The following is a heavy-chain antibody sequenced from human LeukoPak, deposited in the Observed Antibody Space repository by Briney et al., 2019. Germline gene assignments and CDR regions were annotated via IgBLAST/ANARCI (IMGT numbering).Heavy chain of an antibody. CDR3: ARDATGYSSSWYEDY. V-gene: IGHV3-7*01. CDR2: IKQAGSEK. D-gene: IGHD6-13*01. Sequence: GGSLRLSCAASGFIFSSYWMTWVRQAPGKGLEWVANIKQAGSEKYYVDSVKGRFTISRDNAKNSLYLQMNSLRAEDTAVYYCARDATGYSSSWYEDYWGQGTLVTVSS. CDR1: GFIFSSYW. J-gene: IGHJ4*02.